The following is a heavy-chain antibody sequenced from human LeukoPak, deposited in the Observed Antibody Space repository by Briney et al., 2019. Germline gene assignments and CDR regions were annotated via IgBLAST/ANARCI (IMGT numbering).Heavy chain of an antibody. Sequence: PGGSLRLSFAASGFTFSDYYMSWIRQAPGKGLEWVSYISSSSSYTNSEAYVKGRFTISRDNAKNSLYLQMNSLRAEDTAVYYCARDTYYRWFDPWGQGTLVTVSS. CDR1: GFTFSDYY. CDR2: ISSSSSYT. J-gene: IGHJ5*02. V-gene: IGHV3-11*05. D-gene: IGHD3-10*01. CDR3: ARDTYYRWFDP.